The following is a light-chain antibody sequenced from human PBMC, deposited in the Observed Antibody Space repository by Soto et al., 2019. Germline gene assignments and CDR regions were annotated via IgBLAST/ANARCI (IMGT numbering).Light chain of an antibody. J-gene: IGKJ1*01. V-gene: IGKV1-5*03. CDR1: QSIINW. CDR3: QQYSSGYRT. CDR2: KAS. Sequence: DIQMTQSPSTLSASVGDRVTITCRASQSIINWLAWFQQKPGKAPKLLIYKASSLEGGVPSRFSGMGSGTEFTLTISSLQPDDFATYYCQQYSSGYRTFGQGTEVEIK.